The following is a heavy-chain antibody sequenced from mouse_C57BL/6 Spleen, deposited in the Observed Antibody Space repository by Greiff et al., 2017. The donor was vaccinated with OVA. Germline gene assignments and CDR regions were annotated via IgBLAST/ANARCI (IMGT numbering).Heavy chain of an antibody. Sequence: VQLQQSGPELVRPGSSVKLSCKASGYTFTSYWMDWVKQRPGQGLEWIGNIYPSDSETHYNQKFKDKATLTVDKSSSTAYMQLSSLTSEDSAVYYCARNYYGSGWAYWGQGTLVTVSA. D-gene: IGHD1-1*01. CDR2: IYPSDSET. CDR1: GYTFTSYW. CDR3: ARNYYGSGWAY. V-gene: IGHV1-61*01. J-gene: IGHJ3*01.